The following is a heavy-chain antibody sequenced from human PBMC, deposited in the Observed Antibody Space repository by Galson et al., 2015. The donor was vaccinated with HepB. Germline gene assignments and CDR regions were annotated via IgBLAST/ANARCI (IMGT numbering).Heavy chain of an antibody. CDR1: GDSVSSNSAA. J-gene: IGHJ6*02. CDR2: TYYRSKWYN. CDR3: ARASSSGSYYKRGLYYYGMDV. V-gene: IGHV6-1*01. Sequence: CAISGDSVSSNSAAWNWIRQSPSRGLEWLGRTYYRSKWYNDYAVSVKSRITINPDTSKNQFSLQLNSVTPEDTAVYYCARASSSGSYYKRGLYYYGMDVWGQGTTVTVSS. D-gene: IGHD3-10*01.